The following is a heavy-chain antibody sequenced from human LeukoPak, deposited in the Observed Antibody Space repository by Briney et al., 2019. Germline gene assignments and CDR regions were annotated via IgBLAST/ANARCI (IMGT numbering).Heavy chain of an antibody. J-gene: IGHJ4*02. Sequence: KPSETLSLTCTVSGGSISSYYWSWIRQPPGKGLEWIGYIYYSGSTNYNPSLKSRVTISVDTSKNQFSLKLSSVTAADTAVYYCARGRVYDFWSGYYTPDGYYFDYWGQGTLVTVSS. V-gene: IGHV4-59*12. D-gene: IGHD3-3*01. CDR3: ARGRVYDFWSGYYTPDGYYFDY. CDR1: GGSISSYY. CDR2: IYYSGST.